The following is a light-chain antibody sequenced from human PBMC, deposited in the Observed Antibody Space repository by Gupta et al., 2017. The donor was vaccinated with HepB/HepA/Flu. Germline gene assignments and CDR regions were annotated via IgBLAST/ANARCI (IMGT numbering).Light chain of an antibody. CDR3: QSYDSRLRGVI. J-gene: IGLJ2*01. CDR2: ANT. CDR1: SSNVGAGYD. V-gene: IGLV1-40*01. Sequence: SVLTQPPSVSGAPGQRVTISCTGGSSNVGAGYDVHWYQQFPGTAPKLLIYANTNRRSGVPDRFSGSKSGTSASLAIIGLQAEDEADYYCQSYDSRLRGVIFGGGTKVTVL.